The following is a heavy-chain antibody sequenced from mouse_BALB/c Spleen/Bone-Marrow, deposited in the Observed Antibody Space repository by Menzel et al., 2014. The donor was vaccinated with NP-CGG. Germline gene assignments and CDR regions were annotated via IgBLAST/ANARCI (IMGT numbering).Heavy chain of an antibody. V-gene: IGHV1-54*01. J-gene: IGHJ2*01. D-gene: IGHD2-3*01. CDR1: GYAFTDYL. CDR3: ARYDGYFDY. CDR2: ISPGSGST. Sequence: VQLVESGAELVRPGTSVNVSCKASGYAFTDYLLEWLKQRPGQGLEWIGVISPGSGSTNYNEKFKDKATLTADKSSSTAYMQLSSLTSDDSAVYLCARYDGYFDYWGQGTIRTVSS.